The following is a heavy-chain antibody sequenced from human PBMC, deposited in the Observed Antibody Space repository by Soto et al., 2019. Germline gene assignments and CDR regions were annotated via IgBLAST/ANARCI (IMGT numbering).Heavy chain of an antibody. Sequence: EVQLLESGGGLVQPGGSLRLSCAASGFTFSSYAMSWVRQAPGKGLEWVSAISGSGGSTYYADSVKGRFTISKDSSKNTLYLQMNSLRAEDTAVFYCAKCYYSPASWFDPWGQGTLVTVSS. CDR1: GFTFSSYA. CDR3: AKCYYSPASWFDP. J-gene: IGHJ5*02. CDR2: ISGSGGST. V-gene: IGHV3-23*01. D-gene: IGHD2-15*01.